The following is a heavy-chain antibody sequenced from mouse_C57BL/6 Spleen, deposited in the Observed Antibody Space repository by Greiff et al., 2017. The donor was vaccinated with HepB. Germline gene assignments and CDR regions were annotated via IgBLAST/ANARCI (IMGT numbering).Heavy chain of an antibody. V-gene: IGHV1-26*01. J-gene: IGHJ4*01. D-gene: IGHD2-12*01. CDR3: ARWSYSPYAMDY. CDR1: GYTFTDYY. Sequence: VQLQQSGPELVKPGASVKISCKASGYTFTDYYMNWVKQSHGKSLEWIGDINPNNGGTSYNQKFKGKATLTVDKSSSTAYMELRSLTSEDSAVYYCARWSYSPYAMDYWGQGTSVTVSS. CDR2: INPNNGGT.